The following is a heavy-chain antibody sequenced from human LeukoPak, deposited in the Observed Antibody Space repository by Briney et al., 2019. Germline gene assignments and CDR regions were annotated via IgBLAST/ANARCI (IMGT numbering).Heavy chain of an antibody. Sequence: PSETLSLTCTVSGGSISSYYWSWVRQPAGKGLEWIGRIYTSGSTNYNPSLKSRVTMSVDTSKNQFSLKLSSVTAADTAVYYCGRVGGAPYLQKKDYGTLYRSYQRGQGTLV. V-gene: IGHV4-4*07. J-gene: IGHJ4*02. D-gene: IGHD2-21*01. CDR1: GGSISSYY. CDR3: GRVGGAPYLQKKDYGTLYRSYQ. CDR2: IYTSGST.